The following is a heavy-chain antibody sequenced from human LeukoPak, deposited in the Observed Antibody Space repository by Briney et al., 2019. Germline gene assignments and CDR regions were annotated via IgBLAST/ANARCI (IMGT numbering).Heavy chain of an antibody. CDR3: ARAGAHSRYYFEY. CDR1: GFIFSHHG. Sequence: GGSLRLSCATSGFIFSHHGMNWVRQAPGKGLEWVSGTRADAVTTYYAVSVKGRFTIARDNARNSLYLQMNSLRAEDTAVYYCARAGAHSRYYFEYWGQGTLVTVSS. CDR2: TRADAVTT. D-gene: IGHD7-27*01. J-gene: IGHJ4*02. V-gene: IGHV3-48*04.